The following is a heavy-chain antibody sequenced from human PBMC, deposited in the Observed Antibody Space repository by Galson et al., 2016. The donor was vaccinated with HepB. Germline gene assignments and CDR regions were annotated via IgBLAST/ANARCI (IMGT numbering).Heavy chain of an antibody. J-gene: IGHJ4*02. V-gene: IGHV3-23*01. D-gene: IGHD4/OR15-4a*01. Sequence: SLRLSCAASGFTFHNYGMSWVRQAPGKGLEWVSSISGSAVYTNYADSVKGRFTISRDNSATTLHLQMDSLRAEDTAVYYCAKNRYDYGPLEDWGQGTLVTVSS. CDR2: ISGSAVYT. CDR3: AKNRYDYGPLED. CDR1: GFTFHNYG.